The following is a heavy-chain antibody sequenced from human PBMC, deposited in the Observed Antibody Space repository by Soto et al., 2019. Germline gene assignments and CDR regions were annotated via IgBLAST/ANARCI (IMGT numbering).Heavy chain of an antibody. D-gene: IGHD3-22*01. CDR2: ISSNGGST. Sequence: GGSLRLSCSASGFTFSSYAMHWVRQAPGKGLEYVSAISSNGGSTYYADSVKGRFTISRDNSKNTLYLQMSSLRAEDTAVYYCVKLMVIMIVVVNNGANDAFDIWGQGTMVTVSS. CDR3: VKLMVIMIVVVNNGANDAFDI. CDR1: GFTFSSYA. V-gene: IGHV3-64D*08. J-gene: IGHJ3*02.